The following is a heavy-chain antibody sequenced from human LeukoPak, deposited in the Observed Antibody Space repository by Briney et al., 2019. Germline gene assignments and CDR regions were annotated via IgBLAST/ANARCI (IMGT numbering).Heavy chain of an antibody. CDR2: ISYDASPE. CDR3: ARGGTGTTWRTYYFEY. CDR1: GFTFTTYA. Sequence: GGSLRLSCAASGFTFTTYALNWVRQAPGKGLEWVAVISYDASPEYYADSVKGRFTISGDNSKDTLYLQMNGLRPEDTAVYYCARGGTGTTWRTYYFEYWGQGALVTVSS. J-gene: IGHJ4*02. D-gene: IGHD1-1*01. V-gene: IGHV3-30*01.